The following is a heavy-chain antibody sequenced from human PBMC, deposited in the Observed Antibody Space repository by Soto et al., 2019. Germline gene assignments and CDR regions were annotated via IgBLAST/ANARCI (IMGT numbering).Heavy chain of an antibody. CDR2: ISHDGSNK. CDR3: AREFGLSAGGSTRVYFLH. V-gene: IGHV3-30*04. D-gene: IGHD1-26*01. Sequence: QVQLVESGGGVVQPGRSLRLSCAASGFSFSSYAMNWVRHVPGKGLEWVAFISHDGSNKYNPDSVKGRFTLSRDNSKNTLYLEMNSLRVEDTAVYYCAREFGLSAGGSTRVYFLHWGQGTLVTVSS. CDR1: GFSFSSYA. J-gene: IGHJ1*01.